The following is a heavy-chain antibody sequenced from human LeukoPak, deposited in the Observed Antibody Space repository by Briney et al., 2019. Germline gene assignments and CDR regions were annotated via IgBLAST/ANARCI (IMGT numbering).Heavy chain of an antibody. J-gene: IGHJ4*02. CDR2: INHSGST. Sequence: SETLSLTCAVYGGSLSGYYWSWIRQPPGKGLEWIGEINHSGSTNYNPSLKSRVTISVDTSKNQFSLKLSSVTAADTAVYYCARAAREDYYDSSGYYLDYWGQGTLVTVSS. V-gene: IGHV4-34*01. CDR1: GGSLSGYY. D-gene: IGHD3-22*01. CDR3: ARAAREDYYDSSGYYLDY.